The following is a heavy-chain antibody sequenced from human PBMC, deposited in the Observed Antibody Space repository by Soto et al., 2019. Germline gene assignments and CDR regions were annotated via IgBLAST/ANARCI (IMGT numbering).Heavy chain of an antibody. CDR3: ARVYEFWSGDPDF. D-gene: IGHD3-3*01. J-gene: IGHJ4*02. Sequence: VSLKVSCKASGYSFTSYGSSWRRQTPGQGLEWMGWISAYNGNTNYAQKLQGRVTMTTDTSTSTAYMELRSLRSDDTAVYYCARVYEFWSGDPDFWVQGSLVTGSS. V-gene: IGHV1-18*01. CDR1: GYSFTSYG. CDR2: ISAYNGNT.